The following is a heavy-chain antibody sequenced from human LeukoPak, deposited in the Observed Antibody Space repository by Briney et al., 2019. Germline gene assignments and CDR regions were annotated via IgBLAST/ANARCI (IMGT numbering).Heavy chain of an antibody. D-gene: IGHD6-13*01. V-gene: IGHV4-59*01. J-gene: IGHJ3*01. CDR3: ARISSSNWYNERGAFDV. Sequence: PSETLSLTCAVYGGSFSSYYWSWVRQPPGKGLEWIGFVYYTGSTNYSPSLKSRVTISVDTSKNQFSLKLRSVTAADTAVYYCARISSSNWYNERGAFDVWGQGTMVTVSS. CDR2: VYYTGST. CDR1: GGSFSSYY.